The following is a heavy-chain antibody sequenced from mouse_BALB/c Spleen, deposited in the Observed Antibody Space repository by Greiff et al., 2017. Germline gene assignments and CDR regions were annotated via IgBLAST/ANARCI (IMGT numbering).Heavy chain of an antibody. V-gene: IGHV14-3*02. CDR2: IDPANGNT. CDR1: GFNIKDTY. CDR3: ARVTLITTVDYFDV. J-gene: IGHJ1*01. Sequence: EVHLVESGAELVKPGASVKLSCTASGFNIKDTYMHWVKQRPEQGLEWIGRIDPANGNTKYDPKFQGKATITADTSSNTAYLQLSSLTSEDTAVYYCARVTLITTVDYFDVWGAGTTVTVAS. D-gene: IGHD1-1*01.